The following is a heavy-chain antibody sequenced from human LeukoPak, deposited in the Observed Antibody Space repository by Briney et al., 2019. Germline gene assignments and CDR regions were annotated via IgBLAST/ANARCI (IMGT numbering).Heavy chain of an antibody. D-gene: IGHD3-10*01. J-gene: IGHJ5*02. CDR2: IYYSGST. CDR1: GGSISSYY. Sequence: SETLSLTCTVSGGSISSYYWSWIRQPPGKGLEWIGYIYYSGSTNYNPSLKSRVTISVDTSKNQFSLKLNSVTAADTAVYYCARVADYYASGNWFDPWGQGTLVTVSS. CDR3: ARVADYYASGNWFDP. V-gene: IGHV4-59*01.